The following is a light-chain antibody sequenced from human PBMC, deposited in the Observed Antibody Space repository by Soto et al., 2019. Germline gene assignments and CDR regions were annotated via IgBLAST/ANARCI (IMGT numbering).Light chain of an antibody. CDR1: QGVANH. J-gene: IGKJ4*01. CDR2: AAS. Sequence: DIQMTQSPSSLSASVGDTVTITCRASQGVANHLAWYQQKPGGVPELLISAASTLQSGVPSRFSGSGSKKDFTLTITSLHPGDVASYYCQEYDSVRLTFGGGTKVEVK. V-gene: IGKV1-27*01. CDR3: QEYDSVRLT.